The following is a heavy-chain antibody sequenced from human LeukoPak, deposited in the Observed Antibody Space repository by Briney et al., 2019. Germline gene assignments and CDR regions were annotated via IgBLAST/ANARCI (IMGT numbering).Heavy chain of an antibody. Sequence: GGSLRLSCAASGFTFSSYSMNWVRQAPGKGVEWVSSISSSSRYIYYADSVKGRFTISRDNAKNSLYLQMNSLRAEDTAVYYCAREVTTVVTRFFDYWGQGTLVTVSS. V-gene: IGHV3-21*01. CDR2: ISSSSRYI. CDR1: GFTFSSYS. D-gene: IGHD4-23*01. J-gene: IGHJ4*02. CDR3: AREVTTVVTRFFDY.